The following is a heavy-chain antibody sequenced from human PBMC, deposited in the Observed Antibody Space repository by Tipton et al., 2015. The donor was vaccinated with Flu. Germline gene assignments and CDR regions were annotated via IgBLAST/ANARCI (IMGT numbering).Heavy chain of an antibody. CDR2: IKNDGSST. V-gene: IGHV3-74*01. CDR1: GFAFSSYW. CDR3: ASGTRRISMSDY. Sequence: SLRLSCAASGFAFSSYWMHWVRQAPGKGLVWVSGIKNDGSSTSYADSVKGRFTISRDNSKNTLYLQMNSLRAEDTAVYYCASGTRRISMSDYWGQGTLVTVSS. J-gene: IGHJ4*02. D-gene: IGHD3-10*02.